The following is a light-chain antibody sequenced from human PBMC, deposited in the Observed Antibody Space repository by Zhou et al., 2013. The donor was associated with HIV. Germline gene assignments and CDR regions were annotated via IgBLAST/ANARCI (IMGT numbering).Light chain of an antibody. Sequence: QSALTQPASVSGSPGQSITISCTGTSSDIDTYNYVWWFQQHPGEAPTVLIYDVSNRPSGVSNRFSGSKSGNTAFLTISGLQAEDEGDYFCTSYTTDSTYLFGRGTQVTVV. CDR1: SSDIDTYNY. CDR2: DVS. J-gene: IGLJ1*01. CDR3: TSYTTDSTYL. V-gene: IGLV2-14*03.